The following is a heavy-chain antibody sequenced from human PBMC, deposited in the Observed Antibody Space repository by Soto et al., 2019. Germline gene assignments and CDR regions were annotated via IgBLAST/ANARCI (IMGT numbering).Heavy chain of an antibody. D-gene: IGHD4-17*01. CDR2: ISYDGSNK. V-gene: IGHV3-30-3*01. J-gene: IGHJ6*02. CDR1: GFTFSSYA. Sequence: QVQLVESGGGVVQPGRSLRLSCAASGFTFSSYAMHWVRQAPGKELEWVAVISYDGSNKYYADSVKGRFTISRDNSKNTLYMQMNSLRAEDTAVYYCARDGDYGDSYYYYYGMDVWGQGTTVTVSS. CDR3: ARDGDYGDSYYYYYGMDV.